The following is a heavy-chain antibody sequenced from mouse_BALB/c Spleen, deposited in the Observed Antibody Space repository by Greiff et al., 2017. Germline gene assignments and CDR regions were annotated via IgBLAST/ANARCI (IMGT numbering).Heavy chain of an antibody. Sequence: ESGPGLVKPSQSLSLTCSVTGYSITSGYYWNWIRQFPGNKLEWMGYISYDGSNNYNPSLKNRISITRDTSKNQFFLKLNSVTTEDTATYYCARGSSGYTYLDYWGQGTTLTVSS. CDR1: GYSITSGYY. J-gene: IGHJ2*01. CDR3: ARGSSGYTYLDY. V-gene: IGHV3-6*02. D-gene: IGHD3-1*01. CDR2: ISYDGSN.